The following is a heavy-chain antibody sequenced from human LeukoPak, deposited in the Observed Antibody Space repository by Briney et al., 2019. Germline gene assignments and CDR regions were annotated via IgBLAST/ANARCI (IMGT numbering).Heavy chain of an antibody. CDR3: AKDPNFWSGYHTPDY. J-gene: IGHJ4*02. V-gene: IGHV3-23*01. CDR2: ISASGGNT. Sequence: GGSLRLSCAASGFTFSSYVMSWVRQAPGKGLEWVSSISASGGNTYYADSVKGRFTISRDNSKNTLYLQMNSLRAEDTAVYYCAKDPNFWSGYHTPDYWGQGTLVTVSS. D-gene: IGHD3-3*01. CDR1: GFTFSSYV.